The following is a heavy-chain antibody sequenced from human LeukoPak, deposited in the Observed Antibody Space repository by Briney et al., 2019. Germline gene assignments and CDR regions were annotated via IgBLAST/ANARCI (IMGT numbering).Heavy chain of an antibody. J-gene: IGHJ4*02. D-gene: IGHD1-26*01. CDR3: ARGKWEPLDY. CDR2: IGSSGDIT. Sequence: GGSLRLSCAASGITFSSYAMSWVRQAPGMGLEWVSSIGSSGDITYYADSVKGRFTISRDNAKNSLYLQMNSLRAEDTAVYYCARGKWEPLDYWGQGALVTVSS. V-gene: IGHV3-48*03. CDR1: GITFSSYA.